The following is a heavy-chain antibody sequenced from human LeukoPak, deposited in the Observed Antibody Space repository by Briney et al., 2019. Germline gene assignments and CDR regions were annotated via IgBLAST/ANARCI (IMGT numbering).Heavy chain of an antibody. Sequence: GGSLRLSCAASGLTVSSSYITWVRQAPGKGLEWVSIIYSGGSTYYADSAKGRFTISRDNSKNTLYLQMNSLTVEDTAVYYCANLPRGDYWGQGTLVTVSS. CDR3: ANLPRGDY. CDR2: IYSGGST. J-gene: IGHJ4*02. D-gene: IGHD3-10*01. CDR1: GLTVSSSY. V-gene: IGHV3-53*01.